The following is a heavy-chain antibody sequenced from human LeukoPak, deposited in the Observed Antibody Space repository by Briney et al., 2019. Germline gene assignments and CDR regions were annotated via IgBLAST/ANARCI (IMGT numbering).Heavy chain of an antibody. CDR2: ISSRSSYI. CDR1: GLTLSSYS. D-gene: IGHD3-10*01. V-gene: IGHV3-21*01. J-gene: IGHJ5*02. CDR3: ARYGSGSYRFDP. Sequence: GVSPSLSCAASGLTLSSYSMKWVRQAPGKGLEWVSSISSRSSYIYYADSVKGRFTISRDNAENTLYLQMNSLRAEDTAVYYCARYGSGSYRFDPWGQGTLVTVS.